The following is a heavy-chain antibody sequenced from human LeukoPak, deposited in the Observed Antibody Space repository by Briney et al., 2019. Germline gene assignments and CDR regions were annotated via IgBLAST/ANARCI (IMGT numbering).Heavy chain of an antibody. Sequence: GGSLRLSCAASGFTFSSYGMHWVRQAPGKGLEWVAVIWYDGSNKYYADSVKGRFTISKDNSKNTLYLQMNSLRAEDTAVYYCARDPLSSGTPFDHWGQGTLVTVSS. CDR3: ARDPLSSGTPFDH. J-gene: IGHJ4*02. D-gene: IGHD6-19*01. CDR2: IWYDGSNK. CDR1: GFTFSSYG. V-gene: IGHV3-33*01.